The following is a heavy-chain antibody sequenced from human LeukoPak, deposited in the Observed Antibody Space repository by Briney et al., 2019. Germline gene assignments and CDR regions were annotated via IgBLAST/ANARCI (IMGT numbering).Heavy chain of an antibody. CDR3: SRVSYCGTYSYYYGMDV. V-gene: IGHV1-18*01. J-gene: IGHJ6*02. D-gene: IGHD1-26*01. CDR2: ISGYNGNT. CDR1: GYTFTTYG. Sequence: GASVKVSCKASGYTFTTYGISWVRQAPGQGLEWMGWISGYNGNTNYAQKLQGRVTMTTDTSTSTAHMELRRLRSDDTAVYYCSRVSYCGTYSYYYGMDVWGQGTTVTVSS.